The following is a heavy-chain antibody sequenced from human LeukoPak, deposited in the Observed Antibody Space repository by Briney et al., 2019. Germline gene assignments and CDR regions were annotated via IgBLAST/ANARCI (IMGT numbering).Heavy chain of an antibody. CDR2: ISSSGSTI. CDR1: GFTFSTYE. D-gene: IGHD5-24*01. J-gene: IGHJ6*04. Sequence: GGSLRLSCAVSGFTFSTYEMNWVRQAPGKGLEWVSYISSSGSTIYYADSVKGRFTISRDNAKNSLYLQMNSLRPEDSAVYFCASDPRDGGQNVWGKGTTVTVSS. CDR3: ASDPRDGGQNV. V-gene: IGHV3-48*03.